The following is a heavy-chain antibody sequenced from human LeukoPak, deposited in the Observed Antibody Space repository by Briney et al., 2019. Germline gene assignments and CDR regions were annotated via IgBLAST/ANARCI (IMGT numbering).Heavy chain of an antibody. J-gene: IGHJ4*02. CDR1: GFTFKTHA. D-gene: IGHD5-18*01. CDR2: IYTSGST. V-gene: IGHV3-53*01. Sequence: GGSLRLSCAASGFTFKTHAMSWVRQAPGKGLESVSIIYTSGSTYYADSVKGRFIISRDGSKNTIYLQMNSLRAEDTAVYHCTRKPPGFSYGWNYWGRGTPVTVSS. CDR3: TRKPPGFSYGWNY.